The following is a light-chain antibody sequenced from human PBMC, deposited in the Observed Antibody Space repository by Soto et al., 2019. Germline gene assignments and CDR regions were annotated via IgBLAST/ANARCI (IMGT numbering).Light chain of an antibody. CDR1: QTISTW. V-gene: IGKV1-5*01. J-gene: IGKJ1*01. CDR2: DAS. Sequence: DIQVTQSPPTLSASVGDIVTITCRAIQTISTWMAWYQQKPGKAPKLLVYDASTLQSGVASRFSGSGSGTEFTLIISGLQPEDSATYYCQQYTNTNNPWMFGQGTKVDI. CDR3: QQYTNTNNPWM.